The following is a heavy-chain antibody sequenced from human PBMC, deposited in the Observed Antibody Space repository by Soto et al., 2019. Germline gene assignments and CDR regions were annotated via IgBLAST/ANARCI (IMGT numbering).Heavy chain of an antibody. CDR1: GDSVSSNSAA. D-gene: IGHD1-26*01. V-gene: IGHV6-1*01. Sequence: KQSQTLSLTCAISGDSVSSNSAAWNWIRQSPSRGLEWLGRTYYRSKWYNDYAVSVKSRITINPDTSKNQFSLQLNSVTPEDTAVYYCARAPKDPEWELPPPAFDIWGQGTMVTVSS. CDR2: TYYRSKWYN. CDR3: ARAPKDPEWELPPPAFDI. J-gene: IGHJ3*02.